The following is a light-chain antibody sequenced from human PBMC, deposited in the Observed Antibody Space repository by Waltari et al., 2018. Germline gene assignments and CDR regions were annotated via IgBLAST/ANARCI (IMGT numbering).Light chain of an antibody. CDR1: QSISPW. V-gene: IGKV1-5*03. Sequence: DIQMTQSPSTLSASVGDIVTITCRASQSISPWLAWYQQKPGKAPKLLISKASSLESGVPSRFSGSGSGTLFTLTISSLQSDDFATYYCQHFITYPRTFGQGTKVEIK. CDR2: KAS. J-gene: IGKJ1*01. CDR3: QHFITYPRT.